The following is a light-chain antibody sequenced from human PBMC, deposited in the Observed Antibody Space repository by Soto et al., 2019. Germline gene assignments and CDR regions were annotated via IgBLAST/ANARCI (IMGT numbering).Light chain of an antibody. CDR1: QSVSSY. CDR2: DAS. CDR3: QQRSNWPPIT. Sequence: EIVLTQSPATLSSFPGDRVTLSCRASQSVSSYLAWYQQKPGQAPRLLIYDASHRAAGIPARFSGSGFGTDFTLTISSLEPEDAAVYYCQQRSNWPPITFGQGTRLE. V-gene: IGKV3-11*01. J-gene: IGKJ5*01.